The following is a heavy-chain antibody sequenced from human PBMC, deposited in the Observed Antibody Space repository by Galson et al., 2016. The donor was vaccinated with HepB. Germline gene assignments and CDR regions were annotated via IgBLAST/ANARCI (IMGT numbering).Heavy chain of an antibody. Sequence: SLRLSCAASGFTFSRFWMHWVRQVPGKGLVWVSRINSDGTTTTYADSVKGRFTISRDNAKNTLYLQMNSLRTEDTALYFCAKSLRVLRPLNDWGQGSQVIVSA. V-gene: IGHV3-74*03. J-gene: IGHJ4*02. D-gene: IGHD3-3*01. CDR1: GFTFSRFW. CDR2: INSDGTTT. CDR3: AKSLRVLRPLND.